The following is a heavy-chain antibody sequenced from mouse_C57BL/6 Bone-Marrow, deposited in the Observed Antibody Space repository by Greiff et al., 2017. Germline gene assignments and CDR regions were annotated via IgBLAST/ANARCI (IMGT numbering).Heavy chain of an antibody. CDR3: ARGRDYDGYYFDY. D-gene: IGHD2-4*01. Sequence: VKLVESGAELVKPGASVKISCKASGYAFSSYWMNWVKQRPGKGLEWIGQIYPGDGDTNYNGKFKGKATLTADKSSSTAYMQLSSLTSEDSAVYFCARGRDYDGYYFDYWGQGTTLTVSS. CDR1: GYAFSSYW. V-gene: IGHV1-80*01. J-gene: IGHJ2*01. CDR2: IYPGDGDT.